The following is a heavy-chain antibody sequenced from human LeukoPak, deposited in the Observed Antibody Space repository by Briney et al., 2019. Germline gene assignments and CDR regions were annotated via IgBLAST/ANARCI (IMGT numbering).Heavy chain of an antibody. CDR2: IYYSGST. CDR1: GGSISSSSYY. V-gene: IGHV4-39*01. J-gene: IGHJ3*02. CDR3: ARPNDYGDYSQDSHAFDI. Sequence: SETLSLTCTVSGGSISSSSYYWGWIRQPPGKGLEWIGSIYYSGSTYYNPSLKSRVTISVDTSKNQFSLKLSSVTAADTAVYYCARPNDYGDYSQDSHAFDIWGQGTMVTVSS. D-gene: IGHD4-17*01.